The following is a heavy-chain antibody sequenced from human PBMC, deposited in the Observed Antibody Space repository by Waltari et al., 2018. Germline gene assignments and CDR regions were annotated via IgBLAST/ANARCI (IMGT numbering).Heavy chain of an antibody. D-gene: IGHD3-22*01. Sequence: QVQLQESGPGLVKPSQTLSLTCTVSGGSISSGSYYWSWIRQPAGKGLEWIGRIYTSGSTNYNPSLKSRVTISVDTSKNQVSLKLSSVTAADTAVYYCARGGYYDSLGYWGQGTLVTVSS. CDR3: ARGGYYDSLGY. J-gene: IGHJ4*02. CDR1: GGSISSGSYY. V-gene: IGHV4-61*02. CDR2: IYTSGST.